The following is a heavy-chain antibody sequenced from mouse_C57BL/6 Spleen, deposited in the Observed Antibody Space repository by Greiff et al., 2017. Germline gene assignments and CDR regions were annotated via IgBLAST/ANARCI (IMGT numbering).Heavy chain of an antibody. V-gene: IGHV10-1*01. CDR2: IRSKSNNYAT. Sequence: EVMLVESGGGLVQPKGSLKLSCAASGFSFNTYAMNWVRQAPGKGLEWVARIRSKSNNYATYYADSVKDRFTISRDDSESMLYLQMNNLKTEDTAMYYCVRHATTTTVVARGYFDVWGTGTTVTVSS. CDR1: GFSFNTYA. D-gene: IGHD1-1*01. CDR3: VRHATTTTVVARGYFDV. J-gene: IGHJ1*03.